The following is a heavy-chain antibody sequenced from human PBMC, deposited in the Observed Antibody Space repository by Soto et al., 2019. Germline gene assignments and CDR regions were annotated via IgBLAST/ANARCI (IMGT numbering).Heavy chain of an antibody. CDR3: ERENGGYDWRF. CDR2: IYPGDSDA. V-gene: IGHV5-51*01. Sequence: PGESLKISCKGSGYSFTSYWIGRVRQVPGKGLEWMGIIYPGDSDARYSPSFKGQVIISVDKSISTAYLQWSSLKASDTAMYYCERENGGYDWRFWGQGTLVTVSS. D-gene: IGHD5-12*01. J-gene: IGHJ4*02. CDR1: GYSFTSYW.